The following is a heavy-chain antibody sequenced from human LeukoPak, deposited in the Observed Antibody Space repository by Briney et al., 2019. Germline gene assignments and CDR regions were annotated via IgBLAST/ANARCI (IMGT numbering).Heavy chain of an antibody. CDR3: ARDRIVGANHYFDY. Sequence: GGSLRLSCAASGFTFSSYRMTWVRQAPGKGLEWVSYISSSSSPIYYADSVKGRFTISRDNAKNSLYLQMNSLRDEDTAVYYCARDRIVGANHYFDYWGQGTLVTVSS. J-gene: IGHJ4*02. D-gene: IGHD1-26*01. V-gene: IGHV3-48*02. CDR1: GFTFSSYR. CDR2: ISSSSSPI.